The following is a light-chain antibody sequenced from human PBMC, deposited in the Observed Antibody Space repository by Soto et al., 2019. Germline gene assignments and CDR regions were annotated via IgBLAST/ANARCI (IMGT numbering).Light chain of an antibody. CDR1: QSVSSK. J-gene: IGKJ1*01. CDR3: QHYSTWLWT. V-gene: IGKV3-15*01. CDR2: GAS. Sequence: EIVMTQSPATLSVSPGERATLSCRASQSVSSKLAWYHQKPGQGPRLLIYGASSRATCIPARFSGSGSGTEFTLTISSLQSEDFAVYYCQHYSTWLWTFGQGTKVEIK.